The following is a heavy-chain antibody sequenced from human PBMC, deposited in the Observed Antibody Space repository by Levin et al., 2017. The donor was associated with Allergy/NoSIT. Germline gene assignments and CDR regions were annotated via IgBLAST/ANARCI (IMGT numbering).Heavy chain of an antibody. J-gene: IGHJ4*02. V-gene: IGHV5-51*01. Sequence: GGSLRLSCKGSGYSFTSYWIGWVRQMPGKGLEWMGIIYPGDSDTRYSPSFQGQVTISADKSISTAYLQWSSLKASDTAMYYCARLVTGYSSGWTYDYWGQGTLVTVSS. D-gene: IGHD6-19*01. CDR3: ARLVTGYSSGWTYDY. CDR2: IYPGDSDT. CDR1: GYSFTSYW.